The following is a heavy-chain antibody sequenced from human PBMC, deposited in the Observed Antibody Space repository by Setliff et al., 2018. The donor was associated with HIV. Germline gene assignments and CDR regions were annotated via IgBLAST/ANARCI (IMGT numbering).Heavy chain of an antibody. Sequence: SETLSLTCAVYGGSFSGYYWSWIRQPPGKGLEWIGYNFNSGSTNYNPSLKSRVTISVDMSKNQFSLRLDSVTAADTAVYYCARQHGSSWRFDPWGQGTLVTVSS. J-gene: IGHJ5*02. D-gene: IGHD6-13*01. CDR2: NFNSGST. CDR1: GGSFSGYY. CDR3: ARQHGSSWRFDP. V-gene: IGHV4-34*12.